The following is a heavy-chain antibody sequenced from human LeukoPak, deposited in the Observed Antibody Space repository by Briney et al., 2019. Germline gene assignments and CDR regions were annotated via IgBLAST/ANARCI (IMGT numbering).Heavy chain of an antibody. CDR2: INPNSGGT. CDR1: GYTFTGYY. CDR3: ARDGLLWFGDPPHNWFDP. J-gene: IGHJ5*02. V-gene: IGHV1-2*02. Sequence: ASVKVPCKASGYTFTGYYMHWVRQAPGQGLEWMGWINPNSGGTNYAQKFQGRVTMTRDTSISTAYMELSRLRSDDTAVYYCARDGLLWFGDPPHNWFDPWGQGTLVTVSS. D-gene: IGHD3-10*01.